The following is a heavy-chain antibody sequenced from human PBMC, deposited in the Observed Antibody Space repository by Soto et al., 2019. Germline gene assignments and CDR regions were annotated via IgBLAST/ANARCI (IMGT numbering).Heavy chain of an antibody. D-gene: IGHD2-2*01. CDR3: AKGDIVVVPAAPHYYGMDV. CDR1: GFTFSSYG. Sequence: LRLSCAASGFTFSSYGMHWVRQAPGKGLEWVAVISYDGSNKYYADSVKGRFTISRDNSKNTLYLQMNSLRAEDTAVYYCAKGDIVVVPAAPHYYGMDVWGQGTTVTVSS. J-gene: IGHJ6*02. CDR2: ISYDGSNK. V-gene: IGHV3-30*18.